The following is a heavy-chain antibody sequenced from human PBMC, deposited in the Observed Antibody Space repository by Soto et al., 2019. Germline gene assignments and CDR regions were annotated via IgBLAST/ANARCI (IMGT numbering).Heavy chain of an antibody. D-gene: IGHD4-17*01. V-gene: IGHV3-74*01. J-gene: IGHJ5*02. Sequence: GGSLRLSCAASGFTFSDFWMHWVRQAPGKGLEWVSRASPDGTSTSYADSVKGRFTISRDNAKNTLFMQMNSLRAEDTAVYYCTRPGPGDYFLFDPWGQGTPVTVSS. CDR3: TRPGPGDYFLFDP. CDR2: ASPDGTST. CDR1: GFTFSDFW.